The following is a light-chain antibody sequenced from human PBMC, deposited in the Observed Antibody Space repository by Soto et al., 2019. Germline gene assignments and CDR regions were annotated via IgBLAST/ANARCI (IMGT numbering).Light chain of an antibody. CDR3: RSYAGISNVI. Sequence: QSALTQPPSASGSPGQSVTISCTGTSSDVGGYDYVSWYQQQSGKAPKLIIYEVTNRPSGVPDRFSGSKSGNTASLTVSGLQAEDEADYYCRSYAGISNVIFGAGTKLTV. V-gene: IGLV2-8*01. CDR2: EVT. J-gene: IGLJ2*01. CDR1: SSDVGGYDY.